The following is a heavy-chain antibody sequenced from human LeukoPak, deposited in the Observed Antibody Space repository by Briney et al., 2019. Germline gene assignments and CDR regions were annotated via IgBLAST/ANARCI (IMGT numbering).Heavy chain of an antibody. Sequence: GGSLRLSCAASGFTFSSYGMHWVRQAPGKGLEWVAFIRYDGSNKYYADSVKGRFTISRDNSKNTLYLQMNSLRAEDTAVYYCAILGGYSYGGRYFDYWGQGTLVTVSS. CDR1: GFTFSSYG. V-gene: IGHV3-30*02. J-gene: IGHJ4*02. CDR3: AILGGYSYGGRYFDY. CDR2: IRYDGSNK. D-gene: IGHD5-18*01.